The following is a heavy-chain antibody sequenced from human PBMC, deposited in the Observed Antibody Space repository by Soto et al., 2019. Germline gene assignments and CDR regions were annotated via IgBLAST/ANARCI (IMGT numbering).Heavy chain of an antibody. CDR2: IYYSGST. J-gene: IGHJ5*02. D-gene: IGHD6-19*01. Sequence: TLSLTCPVPGGSISSTIYYWGWIRQPTGKGLEWIGSIYYSGSTYYNPSLTSRVTISVDTSKNQFSLKLSSVTAADTAVYYCARDGTVRCSGWYCWFDHWGQGTLVTVSS. V-gene: IGHV4-39*02. CDR3: ARDGTVRCSGWYCWFDH. CDR1: GGSISSTIYY.